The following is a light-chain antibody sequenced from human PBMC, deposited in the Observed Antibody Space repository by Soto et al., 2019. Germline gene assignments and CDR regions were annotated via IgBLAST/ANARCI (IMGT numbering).Light chain of an antibody. Sequence: QSLLTQPPXPSRAPGQSVPLSSTGTHSAFFGYNYVSWYQQHPGKAPKLMIYEVTKRPSGVPDRFSGSKSGNTASLTVSGLQAEDEADYYCSSYAGSNIYVFGTGTKVTVL. CDR2: EVT. CDR3: SSYAGSNIYV. CDR1: HSAFFGYNY. J-gene: IGLJ1*01. V-gene: IGLV2-8*01.